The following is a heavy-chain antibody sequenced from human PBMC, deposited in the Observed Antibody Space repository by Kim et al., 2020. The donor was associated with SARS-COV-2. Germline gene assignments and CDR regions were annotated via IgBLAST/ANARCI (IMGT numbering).Heavy chain of an antibody. CDR3: HRSYYNRGSFDY. D-gene: IGHD3-10*01. Sequence: YYADSVKGRFTISRDNSKNTLYLQMNSLRAEDTAVYYCHRSYYNRGSFDYWGQGTLVTVSS. V-gene: IGHV3-53*01. J-gene: IGHJ4*02.